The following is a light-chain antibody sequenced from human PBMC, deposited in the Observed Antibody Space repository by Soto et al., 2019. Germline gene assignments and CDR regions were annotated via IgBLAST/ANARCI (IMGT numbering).Light chain of an antibody. CDR2: GSR. Sequence: QSVLTQPPSVSGAPGQTVTISCTGISSNIGAGYDVHWYQQLSGTAPKLLMYGSRNRPSGVPDRFSGPKSGTSASLAITGLQAEDEADYYCQSYDSSLGGNYVFGTGTKVTVL. J-gene: IGLJ1*01. CDR1: SSNIGAGYD. V-gene: IGLV1-40*01. CDR3: QSYDSSLGGNYV.